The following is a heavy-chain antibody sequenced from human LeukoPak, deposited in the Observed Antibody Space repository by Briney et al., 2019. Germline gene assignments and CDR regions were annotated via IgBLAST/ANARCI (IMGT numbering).Heavy chain of an antibody. CDR2: ISAYNGNT. CDR1: GYTFTSYG. V-gene: IGHV1-18*01. Sequence: ASVTVSCKASGYTFTSYGISWVRQAPGQGLEWMGWISAYNGNTNYARKLQGRVTMTTDTSTSTAYMELRSLRSDGTGVYYRSGDPSGRGFYGFGSYFRFEYRGQGTLVTVSS. CDR3: SGDPSGRGFYGFGSYFRFEY. J-gene: IGHJ4*02. D-gene: IGHD3-10*01.